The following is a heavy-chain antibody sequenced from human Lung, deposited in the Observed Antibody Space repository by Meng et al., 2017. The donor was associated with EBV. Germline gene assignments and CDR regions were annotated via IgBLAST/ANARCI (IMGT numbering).Heavy chain of an antibody. CDR1: GYIFTNYD. V-gene: IGHV1-18*01. D-gene: IGHD6-13*01. CDR2: ISVKNGEA. Sequence: QVQLVQSGAEAKKPGASMKVSCKASGYIFTNYDISWVRQAPGQGLEWMGWISVKNGEAKYPQNFQGRVTMTTDTTTSTAYMELRSLTSDDTAVHYCARYVPNGSFWYFDFWGRGTLVTVSS. J-gene: IGHJ2*01. CDR3: ARYVPNGSFWYFDF.